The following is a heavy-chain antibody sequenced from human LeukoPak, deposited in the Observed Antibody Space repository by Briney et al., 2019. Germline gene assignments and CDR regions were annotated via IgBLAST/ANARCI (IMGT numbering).Heavy chain of an antibody. Sequence: PGGSLRLSCAASGFTFSSYAMSWVRQAPGKGLEWVSAISGSGGSTYYADSAKGRFTISRDNSKNTLYLQMNSLRAEDTAVYYCAKDLTGDYYDSSAFDYWGQGTLVTVSS. CDR3: AKDLTGDYYDSSAFDY. J-gene: IGHJ4*02. CDR1: GFTFSSYA. V-gene: IGHV3-23*01. CDR2: ISGSGGST. D-gene: IGHD3-22*01.